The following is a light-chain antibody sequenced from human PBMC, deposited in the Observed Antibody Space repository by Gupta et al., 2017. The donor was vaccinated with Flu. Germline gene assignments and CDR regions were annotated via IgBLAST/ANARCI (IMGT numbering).Light chain of an antibody. CDR2: LGS. Sequence: DIVMTQSPLSLPVTPGEPASISCRSSQSLLHSNGYNYLDWYLQKPGQSPQLLIYLGSNRASGVPDRFSGSGSGTDFTLNISSVEAEDVGFYYCMQAQNTPHTFGQGTKVEIK. J-gene: IGKJ2*01. V-gene: IGKV2-28*01. CDR1: QSLLHSNGYNY. CDR3: MQAQNTPHT.